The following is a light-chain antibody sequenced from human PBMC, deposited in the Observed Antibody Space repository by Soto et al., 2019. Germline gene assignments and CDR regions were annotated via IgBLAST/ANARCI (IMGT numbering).Light chain of an antibody. V-gene: IGLV1-44*01. J-gene: IGLJ1*01. CDR2: SDY. CDR1: SSNIGSLS. Sequence: QSVLTQPPSASGTPGQRVTISCSGSSSNIGSLSVDWYQHLPGTAPKLLIYSDYQRPSGVPDRFSGSKSGTSASLAISGLQSEDDGDYYCAAWNGTLNGLYVFGTGTKLTVL. CDR3: AAWNGTLNGLYV.